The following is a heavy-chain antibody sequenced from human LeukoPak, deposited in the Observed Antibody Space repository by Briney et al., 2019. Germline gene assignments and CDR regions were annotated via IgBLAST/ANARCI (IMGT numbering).Heavy chain of an antibody. V-gene: IGHV3-21*01. CDR3: AKEYDILTGYYAFDI. Sequence: GGSLRLSCAASGFTFSSYSMNWVRQAPGKGLEWVSSISSSSSYIYYADSVKGRFTIDRDNSKNTLYLQMNSLRAEDTAVYYCAKEYDILTGYYAFDIWGQGTMVTVSS. J-gene: IGHJ3*02. CDR1: GFTFSSYS. D-gene: IGHD3-9*01. CDR2: ISSSSSYI.